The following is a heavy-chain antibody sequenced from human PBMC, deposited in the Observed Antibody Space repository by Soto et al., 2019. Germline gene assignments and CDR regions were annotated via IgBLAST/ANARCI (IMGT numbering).Heavy chain of an antibody. D-gene: IGHD2-2*01. J-gene: IGHJ5*02. V-gene: IGHV4-59*08. Sequence: PSETLSLTCTVSGGSVSSYYWSWIRQSPGKGLEWIGFIYYSGSTKYKPSLKSRVTISVDTSKNQFSLKVSSATATDTAVYYCARVGPGYCSSTSCYEIFGERCFHPSGQAPLVTVSS. CDR1: GGSVSSYY. CDR3: ARVGPGYCSSTSCYEIFGERCFHP. CDR2: IYYSGST.